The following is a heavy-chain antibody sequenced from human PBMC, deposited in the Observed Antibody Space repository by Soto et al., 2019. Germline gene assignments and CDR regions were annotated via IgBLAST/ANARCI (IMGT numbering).Heavy chain of an antibody. CDR3: AKDPGKIRDSSGWYGSLV. CDR2: ISGSGGST. J-gene: IGHJ4*02. V-gene: IGHV3-23*01. Sequence: GGSLRLSCAASGFTFSSYAMSWVRQAPGKGLEWVSAISGSGGSTYYADSVKGRFTISRDNSKNTLYLQMNSLRAEDTAVYYCAKDPGKIRDSSGWYGSLVWGQGTLVTVSS. CDR1: GFTFSSYA. D-gene: IGHD6-19*01.